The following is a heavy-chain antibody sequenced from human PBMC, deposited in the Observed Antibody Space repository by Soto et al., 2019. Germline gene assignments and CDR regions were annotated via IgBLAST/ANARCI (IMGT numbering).Heavy chain of an antibody. CDR2: INAGNGNT. Sequence: QVQLVQSGAEVKKPGASVKVSCKASGYTFTRYAMHWVRQAPGQRLEWMGWINAGNGNTKYSQKFQGRVTITRDTSASTAYMELSSLRSEDTAVYYCARLPGQSSAARQSTSPGYWGLGTLVTVSS. CDR3: ARLPGQSSAARQSTSPGY. V-gene: IGHV1-3*01. J-gene: IGHJ4*02. D-gene: IGHD6-6*01. CDR1: GYTFTRYA.